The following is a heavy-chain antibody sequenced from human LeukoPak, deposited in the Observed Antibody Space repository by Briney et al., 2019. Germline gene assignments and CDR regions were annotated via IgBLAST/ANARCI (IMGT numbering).Heavy chain of an antibody. D-gene: IGHD1-26*01. CDR2: ISGSGAST. CDR3: AKDVGKWESLHFFDY. CDR1: GFTVSSNS. V-gene: IGHV3-23*01. Sequence: PGGSLRLSCAASGFTVSSNSMSWVRQAPGKGLEWISGISGSGASTYYADSVKGRFTISRDDSRNTLYLQMNSLRGDDTAVYYCAKDVGKWESLHFFDYWGQGTLVTVSS. J-gene: IGHJ4*02.